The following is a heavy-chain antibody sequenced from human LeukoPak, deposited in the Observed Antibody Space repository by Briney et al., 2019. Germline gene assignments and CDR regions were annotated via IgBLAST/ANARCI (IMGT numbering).Heavy chain of an antibody. Sequence: PGGSLRLSCVASGFTFNIYAMSWVRQAPGKGLEWVSTISGSDGSTYYADSVQGRFSISRDNSKNTLSLQMNSLRAEDTAVYYCAKDFTEFKFTASYSSDYWGQGTLVTVSS. CDR3: AKDFTEFKFTASYSSDY. CDR1: GFTFNIYA. CDR2: ISGSDGST. J-gene: IGHJ4*02. D-gene: IGHD1-26*01. V-gene: IGHV3-23*01.